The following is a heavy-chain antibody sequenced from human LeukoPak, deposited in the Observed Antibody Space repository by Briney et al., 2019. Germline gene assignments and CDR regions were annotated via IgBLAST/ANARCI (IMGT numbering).Heavy chain of an antibody. CDR1: GYIFTTYY. J-gene: IGHJ4*02. CDR2: INPRGGST. V-gene: IGHV1-2*02. Sequence: GASVKVSCKASGYIFTTYYMHWLRQAPGQGPEWMGIINPRGGSTDYAQKFQARVSMTRDASISTAYMQLSRLRFDDTAVYYCARSPHILTGENFDYWGQGTLLTVSS. D-gene: IGHD3-9*01. CDR3: ARSPHILTGENFDY.